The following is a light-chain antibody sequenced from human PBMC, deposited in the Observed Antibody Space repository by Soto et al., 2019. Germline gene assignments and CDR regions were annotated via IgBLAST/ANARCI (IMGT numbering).Light chain of an antibody. CDR1: QSISSYY. Sequence: EIVLTQSPGTLSLSSGERATLSCRASQSISSYYLAWYQQKPGQAPRLLIYVASSRATGIPDRFSGSGSGTDFTLTISSLEPEDFAVYYCHQYGSSPPYTFGQGTKLEIK. J-gene: IGKJ2*01. CDR2: VAS. CDR3: HQYGSSPPYT. V-gene: IGKV3-20*01.